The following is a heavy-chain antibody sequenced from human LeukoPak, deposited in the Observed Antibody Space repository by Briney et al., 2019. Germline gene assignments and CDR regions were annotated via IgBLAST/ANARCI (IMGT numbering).Heavy chain of an antibody. CDR2: IYFSGST. D-gene: IGHD5-12*01. V-gene: IGHV4-30-4*01. J-gene: IGHJ4*02. CDR3: ARDRNSGYEFDY. CDR1: GVSIRNGNYY. Sequence: SETLSLTCTVSGVSIRNGNYYWSWIRQPPGKGLEWIGNIYFSGSTDYNPSLRSRVSISVDMSKNQFSLNLNSVTAADTAVYYCARDRNSGYEFDYWGRGTLVTVSS.